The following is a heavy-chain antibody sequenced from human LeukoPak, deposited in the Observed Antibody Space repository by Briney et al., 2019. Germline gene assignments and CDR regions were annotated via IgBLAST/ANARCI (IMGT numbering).Heavy chain of an antibody. J-gene: IGHJ5*02. D-gene: IGHD7-27*01. Sequence: SETLSLTCTVSGGSISSHYWSWIRQPPGKGLEWIGYIYYSGSTNYNPSLQSRVTISVDTSKNQFSLTLSSVTAADTAVYHCARDTSEQRWGPPGWFDPWGQGTLVTVSS. V-gene: IGHV4-59*11. CDR2: IYYSGST. CDR1: GGSISSHY. CDR3: ARDTSEQRWGPPGWFDP.